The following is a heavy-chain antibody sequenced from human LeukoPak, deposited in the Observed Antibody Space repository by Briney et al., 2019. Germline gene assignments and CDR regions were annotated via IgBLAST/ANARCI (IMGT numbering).Heavy chain of an antibody. Sequence: PSETLSLTCTVSDGSIRGDYGIWIRQSPGKGLEWIGYIYYSGSTNYNPSLKSRVTISVDTSKNQFSLKLSSVTAADTAVYYCPRDYCRGTSGKGYTIDMWGQGTMVTVSS. CDR3: PRDYCRGTSGKGYTIDM. CDR2: IYYSGST. J-gene: IGHJ3*02. D-gene: IGHD2-2*01. CDR1: DGSIRGDY. V-gene: IGHV4-59*01.